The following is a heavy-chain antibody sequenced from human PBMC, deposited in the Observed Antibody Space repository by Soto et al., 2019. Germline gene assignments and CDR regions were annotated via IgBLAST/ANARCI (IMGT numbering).Heavy chain of an antibody. CDR2: INAGNGNT. Sequence: ASVKVSCKASGYTFTSYTMHCVRQAPEQRPEWMGWINAGNGNTKYSQKFQGRVTMTRDTSTSTVYMELSSLRSEDTAVYYCARDDVPYSGSYTYWGQGTLVTVSS. J-gene: IGHJ4*02. V-gene: IGHV1-3*01. CDR3: ARDDVPYSGSYTY. CDR1: GYTFTSYT. D-gene: IGHD1-26*01.